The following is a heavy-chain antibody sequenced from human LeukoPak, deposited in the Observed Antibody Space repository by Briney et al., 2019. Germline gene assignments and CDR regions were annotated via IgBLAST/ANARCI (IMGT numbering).Heavy chain of an antibody. CDR2: IKEDGSEK. D-gene: IGHD4-23*01. V-gene: IGHV3-7*04. CDR1: GFAFSSYW. Sequence: GGSLRLSCAASGFAFSSYWMSWVRQAPGKGLEWVANIKEDGSEKYYVDSVKGRFTISRDNAKNSLYLQMNSLRAEDTAVYYCARVGYGGNSKDYWGQGTLVTVSS. CDR3: ARVGYGGNSKDY. J-gene: IGHJ4*02.